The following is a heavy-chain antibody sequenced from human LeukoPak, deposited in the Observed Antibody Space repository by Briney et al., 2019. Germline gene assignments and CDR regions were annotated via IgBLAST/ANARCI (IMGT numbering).Heavy chain of an antibody. V-gene: IGHV3-49*04. Sequence: GGSLRLSCTVSGFTFGDYAMSWVRQAPGKGLEWVGFIRSKVSGGSTEYAASVKDRFTISRDDSKSIAYLQMSRLETEDTAVYYCTPSITGTTFKFDYWGQGTLVTVSS. CDR1: GFTFGDYA. CDR3: TPSITGTTFKFDY. CDR2: IRSKVSGGST. D-gene: IGHD1-7*01. J-gene: IGHJ4*02.